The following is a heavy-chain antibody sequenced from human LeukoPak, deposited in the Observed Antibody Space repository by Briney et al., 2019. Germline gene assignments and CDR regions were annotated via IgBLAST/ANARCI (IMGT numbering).Heavy chain of an antibody. D-gene: IGHD3-22*01. Sequence: RGSLRLSCAASGFTFSIYSMNWVRQAPGKGLEWVSSISSSSSYIYYADSVKGRFTISRDNAKNSLYLQMNSLRAEDTAVYYCARDESYDSSVDYWGQGTLVTVSS. CDR2: ISSSSSYI. J-gene: IGHJ4*02. V-gene: IGHV3-21*01. CDR3: ARDESYDSSVDY. CDR1: GFTFSIYS.